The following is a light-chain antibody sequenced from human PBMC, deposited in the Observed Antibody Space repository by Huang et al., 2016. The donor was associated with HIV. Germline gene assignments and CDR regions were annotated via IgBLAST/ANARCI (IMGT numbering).Light chain of an antibody. CDR3: QQYDSLPPWT. J-gene: IGKJ1*01. CDR2: DAS. Sequence: DIQMTQSPSSLSASVGDRVTITCQASQDIAQFLNWYQQKPGQAPKLLIYDASTLQTGVPSRFSGSGSGTDFTFTISSLQPEDVATYYCQQYDSLPPWTFGQGTKVEIQ. V-gene: IGKV1-33*01. CDR1: QDIAQF.